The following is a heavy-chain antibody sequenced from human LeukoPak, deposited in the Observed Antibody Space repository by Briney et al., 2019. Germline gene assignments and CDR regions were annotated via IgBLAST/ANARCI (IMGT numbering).Heavy chain of an antibody. V-gene: IGHV3-30*04. Sequence: GTSLRLSCAASGFTFSSYAMHWVRQAPGKGLEWVAVISYDGSNKYYADSVKGRFTISRDNSKNTLYLQMNSLRAEDTAVYYCARGSGIVARTYYYYGMDVWGQGTTVTVSS. CDR3: ARGSGIVARTYYYYGMDV. CDR2: ISYDGSNK. D-gene: IGHD5-12*01. J-gene: IGHJ6*02. CDR1: GFTFSSYA.